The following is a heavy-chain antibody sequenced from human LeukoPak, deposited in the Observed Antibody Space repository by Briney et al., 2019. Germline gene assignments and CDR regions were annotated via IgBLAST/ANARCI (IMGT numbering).Heavy chain of an antibody. CDR1: GFTVSSNY. D-gene: IGHD3-3*01. V-gene: IGHV3-53*01. J-gene: IGHJ4*02. CDR2: IYSGGST. Sequence: GGSLRLCCAASGFTVSSNYMSWGRQAPGKGLEWVSVIYSGGSTYYADSVKGRFTISRYNSKNTLYLQLNSLRAEDTAVYYCARGYDFWSGSDYWGQGTLVTVSS. CDR3: ARGYDFWSGSDY.